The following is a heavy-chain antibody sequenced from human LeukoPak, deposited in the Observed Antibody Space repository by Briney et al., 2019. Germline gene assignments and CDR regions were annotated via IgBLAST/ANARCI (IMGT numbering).Heavy chain of an antibody. CDR2: TYYRSKWYT. Sequence: SQTLSLTCAISGDSVSSNSAAWIWIRQSPSRGLEWLGRTYYRSKWYTEYAVSVKSRITINPDTSKNQFSLQLSSVNPEDTAVYYCARLGTGSNYWGQGTLVTVSS. J-gene: IGHJ4*02. CDR1: GDSVSSNSAA. CDR3: ARLGTGSNY. V-gene: IGHV6-1*01. D-gene: IGHD1-26*01.